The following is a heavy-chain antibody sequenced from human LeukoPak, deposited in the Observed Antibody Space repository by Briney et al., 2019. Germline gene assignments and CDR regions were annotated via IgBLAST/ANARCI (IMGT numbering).Heavy chain of an antibody. D-gene: IGHD3-3*01. J-gene: IGHJ6*03. CDR1: GFTFSSYA. CDR2: ISGSGGST. V-gene: IGHV3-23*01. CDR3: AIDTDFWSGFGTFSYYYYMDV. Sequence: GGSLRLSCAASGFTFSSYAMSWVRQAPGKWREWVSAISGSGGSTYYADSVKGRFTISRDNSKNTMYLQMNSLRAEDTAVYYCAIDTDFWSGFGTFSYYYYMDVWGQGTTVTVSS.